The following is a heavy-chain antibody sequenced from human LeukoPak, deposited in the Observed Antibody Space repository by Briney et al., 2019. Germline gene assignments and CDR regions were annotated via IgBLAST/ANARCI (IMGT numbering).Heavy chain of an antibody. J-gene: IGHJ4*02. Sequence: SESLCLTCTVSGGSITRSETYWGWIRQPPGRGLEWIGHISYMGGPSDNPSLTSRVSMSVDTSKNQFSLKVTSVTAADTAVYYCARLSQCTRASCFTSYFDSWGQGTPVTVSS. CDR2: ISYMGGP. CDR3: ARLSQCTRASCFTSYFDS. D-gene: IGHD2-2*02. CDR1: GGSITRSETY. V-gene: IGHV4-39*07.